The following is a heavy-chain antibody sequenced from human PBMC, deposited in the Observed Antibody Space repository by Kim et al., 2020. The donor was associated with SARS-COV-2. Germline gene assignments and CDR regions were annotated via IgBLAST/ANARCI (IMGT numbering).Heavy chain of an antibody. V-gene: IGHV3-33*06. D-gene: IGHD3-10*01. CDR3: AKATGSYDGTFQI. CDR2: LWDDGTLE. CDR1: GFTFDTYG. J-gene: IGHJ3*02. Sequence: GGSLRLSCAASGFTFDTYGMHWVRQAPGKGLEWVANLWDDGTLEQYAESVKGRFTVSRDNSRNTLYLEMNGLRGEDTAIYYCAKATGSYDGTFQIWGQGIMVIVST.